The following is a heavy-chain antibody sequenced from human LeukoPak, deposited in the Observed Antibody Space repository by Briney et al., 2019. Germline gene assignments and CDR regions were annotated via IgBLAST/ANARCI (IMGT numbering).Heavy chain of an antibody. CDR1: GFTFDDYA. CDR2: ISWNSGST. CDR3: AKGGYCSSTSCYFDY. V-gene: IGHV3-9*01. J-gene: IGHJ4*02. Sequence: PGGSLRLSCAASGFTFDDYAMHWVRQAPGKGLEWVSGISWNSGSTGYADSVKGRFTISRDNAKNSLYLQMNSLRAEDTALYYCAKGGYCSSTSCYFDYWGQGTLVTVSS. D-gene: IGHD2-2*01.